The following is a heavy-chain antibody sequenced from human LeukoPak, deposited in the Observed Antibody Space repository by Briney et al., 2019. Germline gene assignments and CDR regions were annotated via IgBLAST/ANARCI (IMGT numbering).Heavy chain of an antibody. D-gene: IGHD2-2*01. CDR3: AREERATCSSTSCYDGNWFDP. J-gene: IGHJ5*02. CDR1: GGSISSSSYY. CDR2: IYYSGST. V-gene: IGHV4-39*07. Sequence: SETLSLTCTVSGGSISSSSYYWGWIRQPPGKGLEWIGSIYYSGSTYYNPSLKSRVTISVDTSKNQFSLKLSSVTAADTAVYYCAREERATCSSTSCYDGNWFDPWGQGTLVTVSS.